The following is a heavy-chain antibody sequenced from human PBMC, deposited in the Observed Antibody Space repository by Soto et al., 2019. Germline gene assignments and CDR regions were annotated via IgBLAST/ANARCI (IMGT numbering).Heavy chain of an antibody. CDR3: AKAQPAGAGGSGYGPFDY. CDR1: GFTFSSYG. D-gene: IGHD5-12*01. V-gene: IGHV3-30*18. J-gene: IGHJ4*02. CDR2: ISYDGSNK. Sequence: GGSLRLSCAASGFTFSSYGMHWVRQAPGKGLEWVAVISYDGSNKYYADSVKGRFTISRDNSKNTLYLQMNSLRAEDTAVYYCAKAQPAGAGGSGYGPFDYWGQGTLVTVSS.